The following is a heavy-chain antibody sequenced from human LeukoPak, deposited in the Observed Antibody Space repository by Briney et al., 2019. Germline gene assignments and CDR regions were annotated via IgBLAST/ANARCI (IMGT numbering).Heavy chain of an antibody. CDR3: AKSTYGSSWDFDY. CDR1: GFIFSNYA. V-gene: IGHV3-23*01. J-gene: IGHJ4*02. CDR2: ISGSGGST. Sequence: GGSLRLSCAASGPASGFIFSNYAMNWVRQAPGKGLEWVSAISGSGGSTYYADSVKGRFTISRDNSKNTLYLQMNSLRAEDTAVYYCAKSTYGSSWDFDYWGQGTLVTVSS. D-gene: IGHD6-13*01.